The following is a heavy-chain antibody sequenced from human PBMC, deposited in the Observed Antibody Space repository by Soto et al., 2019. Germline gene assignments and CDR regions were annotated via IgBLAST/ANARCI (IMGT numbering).Heavy chain of an antibody. Sequence: ASVKVSCKASGYTFTSYGISWVRQAPGQGLEWMGWISAYNGNTNYAQKLQGRVTMTTDTSTSTAYMELRSLRSDDTAVYYCAREASANTIVGVVISNDYRGQRTLVTVSS. CDR1: GYTFTSYG. J-gene: IGHJ4*01. D-gene: IGHD3-3*01. CDR3: AREASANTIVGVVISNDY. V-gene: IGHV1-18*01. CDR2: ISAYNGNT.